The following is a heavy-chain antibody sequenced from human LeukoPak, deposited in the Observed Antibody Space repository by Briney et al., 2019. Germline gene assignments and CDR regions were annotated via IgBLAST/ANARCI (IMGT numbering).Heavy chain of an antibody. CDR3: AGEWELRGGYYYGLDV. J-gene: IGHJ6*02. D-gene: IGHD1-26*01. CDR2: ISRSGSTT. V-gene: IGHV3-11*01. CDR1: RFTFSVYY. Sequence: GGSLRLSCAASRFTFSVYYMTWIRQAPGKGLEWVSYISRSGSTTYYADSVKGRFTISRDNAKNSLYLQMNNLRAEDTAVYYCAGEWELRGGYYYGLDVWGQGTTVTVSS.